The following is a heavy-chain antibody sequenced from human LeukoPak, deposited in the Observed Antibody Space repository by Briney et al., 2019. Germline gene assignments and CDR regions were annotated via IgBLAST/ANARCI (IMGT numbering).Heavy chain of an antibody. CDR1: GGSISSSSYY. CDR3: ARVEGTVTKFDY. J-gene: IGHJ4*02. CDR2: IYYSGST. D-gene: IGHD4-11*01. V-gene: IGHV4-39*07. Sequence: SETLSLTCTVSGGSISSSSYYWGWIRQPPGKGLEWIGSIYYSGSTYYNPSLKSRVTISVDTSKNQFSLKLSSVTAADTAVYYCARVEGTVTKFDYWGQGTLVTVSS.